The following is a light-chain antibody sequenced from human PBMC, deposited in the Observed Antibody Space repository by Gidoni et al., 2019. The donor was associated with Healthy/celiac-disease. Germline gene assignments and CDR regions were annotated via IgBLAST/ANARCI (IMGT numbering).Light chain of an antibody. V-gene: IGKV1-39*01. CDR2: AES. Sequence: DIQITQPPSSLSASVGDRVTITCRASQSISSYLNWYQRKPGKAPKLLIYAESSLRSGVPSRFSGSGSGTDITLTISSLQPEDFATYYCQQSYSTSALTFGGGTKVEIK. CDR1: QSISSY. CDR3: QQSYSTSALT. J-gene: IGKJ4*01.